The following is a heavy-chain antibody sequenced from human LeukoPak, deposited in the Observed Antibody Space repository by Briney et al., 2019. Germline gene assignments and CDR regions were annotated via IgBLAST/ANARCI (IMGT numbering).Heavy chain of an antibody. CDR3: TPVGHYDFWSYFDY. J-gene: IGHJ4*02. CDR1: GFTFSDYY. Sequence: GGSLRLSCAASGFTFSDYYMSWIRQAPGKGLEWVSYISSSGSTIYYADSVKGRFTISRDNAKNSLYLQMNSLKTEDTAVYYCTPVGHYDFWSYFDYWGQGTLVTVSS. CDR2: ISSSGSTI. D-gene: IGHD3-3*01. V-gene: IGHV3-11*01.